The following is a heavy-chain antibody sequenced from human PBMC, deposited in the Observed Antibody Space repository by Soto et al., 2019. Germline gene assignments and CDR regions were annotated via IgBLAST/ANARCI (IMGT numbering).Heavy chain of an antibody. CDR1: GFTFSSYA. J-gene: IGHJ6*02. D-gene: IGHD3-10*01. V-gene: IGHV3-23*01. CDR2: ISGSGGST. Sequence: PGGSLRLSCAASGFTFSSYAMSWVRQAPGKGLEWVSAISGSGGSTYYADSVKGRFTISRDNSKNTLYLQMNSLRAEDTAVYYCLTVRGLPYYYYGMDVWGQGTTVTVSS. CDR3: LTVRGLPYYYYGMDV.